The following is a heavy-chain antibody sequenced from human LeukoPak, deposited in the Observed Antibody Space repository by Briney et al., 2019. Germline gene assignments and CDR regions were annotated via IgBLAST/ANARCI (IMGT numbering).Heavy chain of an antibody. CDR3: ARKVLSGSRYFDY. J-gene: IGHJ4*02. D-gene: IGHD1-26*01. V-gene: IGHV3-48*04. CDR1: GFTFSPLG. Sequence: GGSLRLSCAASGFTFSPLGMNWVRQAPGRGLEWVSYISSGTSTTYYADSVKGRFTISRDNAKNSLFLQMNSLRAEDTAVYYCARKVLSGSRYFDYWGQGALVTVSS. CDR2: ISSGTSTT.